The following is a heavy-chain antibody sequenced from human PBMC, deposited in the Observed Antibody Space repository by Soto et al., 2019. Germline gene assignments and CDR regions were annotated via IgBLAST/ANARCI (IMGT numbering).Heavy chain of an antibody. D-gene: IGHD6-6*01. CDR2: INPSGGST. CDR3: ARDPTSSRGIAARRHYYYGMDV. CDR1: GYTFTRYY. J-gene: IGHJ6*02. Sequence: GASVKVSCKASGYTFTRYYMHWVRQAPGQRLEWMGIINPSGGSTSYAQKFQGRVTMTRDTSTSTVYMELSSLRSEDTAVYYCARDPTSSRGIAARRHYYYGMDVWGQGTTVTVAS. V-gene: IGHV1-46*01.